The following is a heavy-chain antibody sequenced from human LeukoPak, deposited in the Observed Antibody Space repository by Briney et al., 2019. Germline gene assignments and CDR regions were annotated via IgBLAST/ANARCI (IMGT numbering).Heavy chain of an antibody. CDR1: GFTVSNKY. Sequence: GGSLRLSCAASGFTVSNKYMTWVRQAPGKGLEWVSSISSSSSYIYYADSVKGRFTISRDNAKNSLYLQMNSLRAEDTAVYYCARPRGNVEMATIPFDYWGQGTLVTVSS. V-gene: IGHV3-21*01. CDR2: ISSSSSYI. J-gene: IGHJ4*02. CDR3: ARPRGNVEMATIPFDY. D-gene: IGHD5-24*01.